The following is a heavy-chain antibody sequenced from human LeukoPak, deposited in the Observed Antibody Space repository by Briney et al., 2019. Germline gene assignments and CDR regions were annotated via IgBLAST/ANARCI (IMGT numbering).Heavy chain of an antibody. CDR3: ATNRLTIFGVVAGFDP. J-gene: IGHJ5*02. CDR2: FDPEDGET. Sequence: ASVKVSCKASGYTLTELSMHWVRQAPGKGLEWMGGFDPEDGETIYAKKFQGRVTMTEDTSTDTAYMELSSLRSEDTAVYYCATNRLTIFGVVAGFDPWGQGTLVTVSS. CDR1: GYTLTELS. D-gene: IGHD3-3*01. V-gene: IGHV1-24*01.